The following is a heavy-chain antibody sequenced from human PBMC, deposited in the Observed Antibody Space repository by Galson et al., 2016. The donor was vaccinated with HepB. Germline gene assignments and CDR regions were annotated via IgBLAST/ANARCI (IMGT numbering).Heavy chain of an antibody. CDR3: ARAVWLPLSGMDV. CDR2: IYYSGST. CDR1: GGSISSGGYS. D-gene: IGHD3-10*01. Sequence: GGSISSGGYSWSWIRQPPGKGLEWIGTIYYSGSTYYNPSLNSRVTISVDTSKNQFSLKVSSVTAADTAVYYCARAVWLPLSGMDVWGQGTTVTVSS. V-gene: IGHV4-30-2*04. J-gene: IGHJ6*02.